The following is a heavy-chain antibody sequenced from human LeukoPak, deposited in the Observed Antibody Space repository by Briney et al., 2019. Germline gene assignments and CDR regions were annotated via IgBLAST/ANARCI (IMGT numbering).Heavy chain of an antibody. Sequence: GGSLRLSCAASGFTFSSYSMNWVRQAPGKGLEWVSSIRSSSSYIYYADSVKGRFTISRDNAKDSLYLQMNSLRAEDTAVYYCARGHCSSTSCYPFYLDCWGQGTLVTVSS. D-gene: IGHD2-2*01. CDR2: IRSSSSYI. CDR1: GFTFSSYS. CDR3: ARGHCSSTSCYPFYLDC. V-gene: IGHV3-21*01. J-gene: IGHJ4*02.